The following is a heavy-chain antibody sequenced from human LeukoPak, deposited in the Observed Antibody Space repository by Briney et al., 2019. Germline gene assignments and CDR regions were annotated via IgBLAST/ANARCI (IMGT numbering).Heavy chain of an antibody. CDR2: IYYSGST. V-gene: IGHV4-39*01. J-gene: IGHJ4*02. CDR1: GGSISSSSYY. Sequence: PSETLSLTCTVSGGSISSSSYYWGWIRQPPGKGLEWIGSIYYSGSTYYNPSLKSRVTISVDTSKNQFSLKLSSVTAADTAVYYCARHYPFSGYYDTSGFDYWGQGILVTVSS. D-gene: IGHD3-22*01. CDR3: ARHYPFSGYYDTSGFDY.